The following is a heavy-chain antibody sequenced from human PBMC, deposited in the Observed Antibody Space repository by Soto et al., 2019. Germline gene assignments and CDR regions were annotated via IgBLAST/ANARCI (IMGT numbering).Heavy chain of an antibody. CDR1: GFTVSSNY. D-gene: IGHD3-3*01. V-gene: IGHV3-53*01. J-gene: IGHJ4*02. CDR3: ARGGYDFWSGYYVYY. CDR2: IYSGGST. Sequence: GGSLRLSCAASGFTVSSNYMSWVRQAPGKGLEWVSVIYSGGSTYYADSVKGRFTISRDNSKNTLYLQMNSLRAEDTAVYYCARGGYDFWSGYYVYYWGQGTLVTVSS.